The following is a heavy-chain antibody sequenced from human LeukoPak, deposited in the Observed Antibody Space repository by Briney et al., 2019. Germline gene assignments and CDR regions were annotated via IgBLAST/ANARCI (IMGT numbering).Heavy chain of an antibody. CDR3: ARDKPPDYDFWSGYLYYFDY. CDR1: GFTFSSYS. D-gene: IGHD3-3*01. Sequence: PGGSLRLSCAASGFTFSSYSMNWVRQAPGKGLEWVSSISSSSSYIYYADSVKGRFTISRDNAKNSLYLQMNSLRAEDTAVYYCARDKPPDYDFWSGYLYYFDYWGQGILVTVSS. V-gene: IGHV3-21*01. J-gene: IGHJ4*02. CDR2: ISSSSSYI.